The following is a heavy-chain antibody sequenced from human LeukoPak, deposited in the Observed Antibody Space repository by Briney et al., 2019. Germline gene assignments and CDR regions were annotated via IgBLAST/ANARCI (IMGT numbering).Heavy chain of an antibody. J-gene: IGHJ3*02. CDR1: GGSFSGYY. Sequence: SETLSLTCAVYGGSFSGYYWSWIRQPPGKGLEWIGEINHSESTNYNPSLKSRVTISVDTSKNQFSLKLSSVTAADTAVYYCARAPLRYFDWLLYGDAFDIWGQGTMVTVSS. CDR2: INHSEST. CDR3: ARAPLRYFDWLLYGDAFDI. D-gene: IGHD3-9*01. V-gene: IGHV4-34*01.